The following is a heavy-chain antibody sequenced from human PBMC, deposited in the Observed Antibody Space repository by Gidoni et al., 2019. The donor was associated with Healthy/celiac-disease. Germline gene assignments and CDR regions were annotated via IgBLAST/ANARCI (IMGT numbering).Heavy chain of an antibody. Sequence: EVQLVGPGGGLVQPGGSLRPSCAASGFTFSSYSMNWARQAPGKGLEWVSYISSSSSTIYYADSVKGRFTISRDNAKNSLYLQMNSLRDEDTAVYYCARDALAAAGTGVDYWGQGTLVTVSS. CDR3: ARDALAAAGTGVDY. J-gene: IGHJ4*02. D-gene: IGHD6-13*01. V-gene: IGHV3-48*02. CDR2: ISSSSSTI. CDR1: GFTFSSYS.